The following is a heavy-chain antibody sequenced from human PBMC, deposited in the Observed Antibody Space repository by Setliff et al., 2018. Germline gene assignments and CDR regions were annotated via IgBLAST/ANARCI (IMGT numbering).Heavy chain of an antibody. CDR1: GYNFISYG. J-gene: IGHJ4*02. CDR3: ATDHYNRFDV. V-gene: IGHV1-18*01. Sequence: GASVKVSCKASGYNFISYGISWVRQAPGQGLEWMGWISPANGNTNYIQRFQDRVTMTIDTSTSTIYMELRSLRSDDTAVYYCATDHYNRFDVWGQGTPVTVSS. D-gene: IGHD4-4*01. CDR2: ISPANGNT.